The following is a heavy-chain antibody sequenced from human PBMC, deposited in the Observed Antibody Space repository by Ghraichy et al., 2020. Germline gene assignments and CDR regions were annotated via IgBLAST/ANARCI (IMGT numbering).Heavy chain of an antibody. CDR1: GFTFSSHA. D-gene: IGHD5-18*01. J-gene: IGHJ4*01. CDR3: AKKEGDWYGYWSGPVEYYFDY. V-gene: IGHV3-23*01. CDR2: ISGSGGST. Sequence: GGSLRLSCAASGFTFSSHAVSWVRQAPGKGLEWVSAISGSGGSTDYADSVKGRFTISRDNSKNTLYLQMNSLRAEDTAVYYCAKKEGDWYGYWSGPVEYYFDYWGHGTLVTFS.